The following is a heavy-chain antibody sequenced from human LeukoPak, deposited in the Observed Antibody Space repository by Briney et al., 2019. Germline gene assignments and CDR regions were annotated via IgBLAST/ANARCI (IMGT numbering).Heavy chain of an antibody. V-gene: IGHV4-59*01. CDR2: IYNSGST. J-gene: IGHJ6*02. CDR1: GGSSSAYY. Sequence: SETLSLTCTVSGGSSSAYYYTWIRQPPGKGLEWIGLIYNSGSTNYNPSLKSRVIISADTSKNQFSLKLTSVTAADTAVYYCARARAAAGRPYGMDVWGQGTTVTVSS. D-gene: IGHD6-13*01. CDR3: ARARAAAGRPYGMDV.